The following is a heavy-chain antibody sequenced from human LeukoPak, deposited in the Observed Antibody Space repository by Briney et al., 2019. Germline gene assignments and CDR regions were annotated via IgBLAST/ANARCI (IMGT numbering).Heavy chain of an antibody. CDR3: ARGNAGNDAFDI. CDR1: AFTFSSYS. Sequence: GGSLRLSCAASAFTFSSYSMNWVRQAPGKGLEWVSSISSTSFYIYYADSVKGRFTISRDNATNSLYLQMNSLRAEDTAVYYCARGNAGNDAFDIWGQGTMVTVSS. D-gene: IGHD4-23*01. V-gene: IGHV3-21*01. CDR2: ISSTSFYI. J-gene: IGHJ3*02.